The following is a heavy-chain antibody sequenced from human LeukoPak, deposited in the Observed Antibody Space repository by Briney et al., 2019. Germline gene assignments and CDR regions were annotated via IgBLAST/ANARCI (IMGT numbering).Heavy chain of an antibody. CDR1: GFTFGDYY. CDR3: ARDLRGTPNWFDP. V-gene: IGHV3-11*01. Sequence: PGGSLRLSCAASGFTFGDYYMSWIRQAPGKGLEWVSYISSSGSTIYYADSVKGRFTISRDNAKNSLYLQMNSLRAEDTAVYYCARDLRGTPNWFDPWGQGTLVTVSS. CDR2: ISSSGSTI. D-gene: IGHD3-10*01. J-gene: IGHJ5*02.